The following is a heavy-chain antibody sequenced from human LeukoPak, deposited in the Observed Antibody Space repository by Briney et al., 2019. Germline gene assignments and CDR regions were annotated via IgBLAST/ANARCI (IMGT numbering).Heavy chain of an antibody. D-gene: IGHD1-7*01. CDR3: ARGQLELNPPSYYYYGMDV. J-gene: IGHJ6*02. CDR1: GGSFSGYY. V-gene: IGHV4-34*01. Sequence: KASETLSLTCAVYGGSFSGYYWSWIRQPPGKGLEWIREINHSGSTNYNPSLKSRVTISVDTSKNQFSLKLSSVTAADTAVYYCARGQLELNPPSYYYYGMDVWGQGTTVTVSS. CDR2: INHSGST.